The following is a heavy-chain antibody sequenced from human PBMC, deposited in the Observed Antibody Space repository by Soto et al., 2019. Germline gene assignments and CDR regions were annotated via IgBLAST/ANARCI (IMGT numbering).Heavy chain of an antibody. Sequence: DVQLVESGGGLVQPGGSLRLSCAASGFTFSSYEMNWVRQAPGKGLEWVSYISSSGSTIYYADSVKGRFTISRDNAKNSLYLQMNSLRAEDTAVYYCARGLTMVRGVIILDAFDIWGQGTMVTVSS. V-gene: IGHV3-48*03. CDR2: ISSSGSTI. CDR3: ARGLTMVRGVIILDAFDI. CDR1: GFTFSSYE. D-gene: IGHD3-10*01. J-gene: IGHJ3*02.